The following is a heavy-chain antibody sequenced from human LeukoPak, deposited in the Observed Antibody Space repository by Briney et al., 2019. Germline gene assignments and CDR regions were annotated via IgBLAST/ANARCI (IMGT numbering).Heavy chain of an antibody. CDR1: GDSSSAYY. J-gene: IGHJ4*02. CDR3: ATESGFNDY. CDR2: INHSGRT. D-gene: IGHD3-3*01. Sequence: SETLSLTCAVYGDSSSAYYWSWIRQPPGKGLEWIGEINHSGRTNYSPSLKSRVTISVDTSNKQFSLKLSSVTAADTAVYYCATESGFNDYWGQGTLVTVSS. V-gene: IGHV4-34*01.